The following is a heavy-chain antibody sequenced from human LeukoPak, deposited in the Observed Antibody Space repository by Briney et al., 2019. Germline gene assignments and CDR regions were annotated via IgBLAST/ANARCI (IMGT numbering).Heavy chain of an antibody. D-gene: IGHD2-15*01. V-gene: IGHV3-23*01. Sequence: GGSLRLSCAASRFTLNIYAMSWVRQAPGKGLEWVSAISGSGGSTYYADSVKGRFTISRDNSKNTLYLQMNSLRAEDTAVYYCAKGLRARGCSGGSCYSISVPFDYWGQGTLVTVSS. CDR2: ISGSGGST. J-gene: IGHJ4*02. CDR3: AKGLRARGCSGGSCYSISVPFDY. CDR1: RFTLNIYA.